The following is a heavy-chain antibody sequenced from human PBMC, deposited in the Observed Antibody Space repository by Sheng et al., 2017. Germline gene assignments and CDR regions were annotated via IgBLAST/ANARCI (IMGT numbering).Heavy chain of an antibody. V-gene: IGHV3-33*01. Sequence: QMQLVQSGGGVVQPGRSLRLSCTSSGFTFRTSGMHWVRQAPGKGLEWVAFIWSDGSKRYYADSVKGRFTISRDDSKNTLYLQMDSLIAEDTAVYFCARDKGVQSFDTWG. CDR1: GFTFRTSG. J-gene: IGHJ3*02. CDR3: ARDKGVQSFDT. D-gene: IGHD1-1*01. CDR2: IWSDGSKR.